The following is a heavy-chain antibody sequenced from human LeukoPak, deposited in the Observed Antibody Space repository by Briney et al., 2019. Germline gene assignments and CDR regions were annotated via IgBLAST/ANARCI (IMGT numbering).Heavy chain of an antibody. CDR1: GGSFSGYY. CDR2: INHSGST. CDR3: ARAPYDFWSGYPLLYFAY. D-gene: IGHD3-3*01. J-gene: IGHJ4*02. Sequence: PSETLSLTCAVYGGSFSGYYWSWIRQPPGKGLEWIGEINHSGSTNYNPSLKSRVTISVDTSKNQFSLKLSSVTAADTAVYYCARAPYDFWSGYPLLYFAYWGQGTIVTVSS. V-gene: IGHV4-34*01.